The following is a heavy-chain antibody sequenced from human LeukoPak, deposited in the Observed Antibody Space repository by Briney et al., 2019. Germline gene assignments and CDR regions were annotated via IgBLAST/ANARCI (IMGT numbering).Heavy chain of an antibody. V-gene: IGHV3-15*01. CDR2: IKSKTDGGTT. D-gene: IGHD2-8*01. Sequence: PGGSLRLSCAASGFTFSNAWMSWVRQAPGKGLEWVGRIKSKTDGGTTDYAAPVKGRFTISRDDSKNTLYLQMNSLKTEDTAVYYCTTDQWSSLGWFDPWGQGTLVTVSS. CDR3: TTDQWSSLGWFDP. J-gene: IGHJ5*02. CDR1: GFTFSNAW.